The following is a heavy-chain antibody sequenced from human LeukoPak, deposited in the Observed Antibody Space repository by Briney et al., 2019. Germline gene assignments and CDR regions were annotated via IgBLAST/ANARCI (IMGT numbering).Heavy chain of an antibody. Sequence: GGSLRLSCAASGFTFSSYAMSWVRQAPGKGLEWVSAISGSGGSTYYADSVKGRFTISRDNSKNTLYLQMNSLRGEDTAVYYCAKDRGSSMKYDWFDPWGQGTLVIVSS. CDR3: AKDRGSSMKYDWFDP. J-gene: IGHJ5*02. CDR2: ISGSGGST. V-gene: IGHV3-23*01. CDR1: GFTFSSYA. D-gene: IGHD2-2*01.